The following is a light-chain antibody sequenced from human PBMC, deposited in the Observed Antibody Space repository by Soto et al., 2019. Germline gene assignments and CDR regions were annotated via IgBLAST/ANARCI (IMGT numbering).Light chain of an antibody. V-gene: IGKV3-20*01. CDR1: QSVSSTY. CDR3: QLYDNSLYT. J-gene: IGKJ3*01. CDR2: ATS. Sequence: EIVLTQSPGTLSLSPGERATLSCRASQSVSSTYLAWYQHKPGQAPRLLIFATSSRATGIADRFSGSGSGTDFTLTISRLEPEDCAVYYCQLYDNSLYTFGHGTKVEIK.